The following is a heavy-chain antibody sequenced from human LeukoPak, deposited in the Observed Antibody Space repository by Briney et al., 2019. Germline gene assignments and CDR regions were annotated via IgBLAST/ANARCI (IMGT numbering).Heavy chain of an antibody. CDR1: GYTFTGYY. J-gene: IGHJ4*02. CDR3: ASGVDGSYCFDY. Sequence: ASVKVSCTASGYTFTGYYMHWVRQAPRQGLEWMGWINPNSGGTNYAQKLQGRVTMTTDTSISTAYMELSRLRSDDTAVYYCASGVDGSYCFDYWGQGTLVTVSS. CDR2: INPNSGGT. V-gene: IGHV1-2*02. D-gene: IGHD2-21*02.